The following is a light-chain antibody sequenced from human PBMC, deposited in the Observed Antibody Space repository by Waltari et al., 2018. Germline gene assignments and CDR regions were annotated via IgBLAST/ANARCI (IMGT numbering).Light chain of an antibody. CDR3: NSYTGSSSWV. CDR1: SSDVGFYNY. J-gene: IGLJ3*02. V-gene: IGLV2-14*01. CDR2: DAS. Sequence: QSALTQPASVSGSPGQSITISCTGTSSDVGFYNYVSWYQQHPGKAPKLMIYDASVRPSGVSNRFSGSKSGNTASLTISGLQADDEADYYCNSYTGSSSWVFGGGTKLTV.